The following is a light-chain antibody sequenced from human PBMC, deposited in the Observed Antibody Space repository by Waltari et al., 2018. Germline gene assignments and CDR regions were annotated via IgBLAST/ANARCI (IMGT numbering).Light chain of an antibody. V-gene: IGKV1-39*01. CDR3: QQSYTSPFT. Sequence: DIQLTQSSSSLSASVGDRVRITCRASQSIASYLNWYQQKPGKAPKFLIYSASSFQSGVPSRFSGSRSGTDFTLTINSLQPEDFAVYYCQQSYTSPFTFGPGTRVDIK. CDR2: SAS. CDR1: QSIASY. J-gene: IGKJ3*01.